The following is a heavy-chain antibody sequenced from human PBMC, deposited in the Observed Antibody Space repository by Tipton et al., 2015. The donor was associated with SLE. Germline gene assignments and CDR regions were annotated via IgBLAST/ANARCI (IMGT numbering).Heavy chain of an antibody. J-gene: IGHJ6*03. CDR3: ARDRQQLVQNYYYYYMDV. D-gene: IGHD6-13*01. CDR2: LSYDGSTK. CDR1: GFTFNSYA. Sequence: SLRLSCAASGFTFNSYAVHWVRQAPGKGLEWVAVLSYDGSTKYYADSVKGRFTISRDNSKNTLYLQMNSLRAEDTAVYYCARDRQQLVQNYYYYYMDVWGKGTTVTVSS. V-gene: IGHV3-30*14.